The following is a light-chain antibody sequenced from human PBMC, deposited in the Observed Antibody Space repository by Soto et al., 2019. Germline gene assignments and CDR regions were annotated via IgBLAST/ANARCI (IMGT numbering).Light chain of an antibody. CDR2: KAS. CDR3: QQLHGYPIT. J-gene: IGKJ5*01. CDR1: QSISSW. V-gene: IGKV1-5*03. Sequence: DIQMTQSPSTLSGSVGDRVTITCRASQSISSWLAWYQQKPGKAPKLLIYKASSLESGVPSRFSGSGSGTHFTLTISSLQPEDFATYYCQQLHGYPITFGQGTRLEIK.